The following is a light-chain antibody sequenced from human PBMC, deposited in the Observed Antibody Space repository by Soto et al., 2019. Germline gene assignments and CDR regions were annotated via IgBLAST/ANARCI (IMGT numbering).Light chain of an antibody. V-gene: IGKV2-28*01. CDR3: VQALQSPFS. J-gene: IGKJ4*01. CDR2: LGS. CDR1: QSLLHSNGYNY. Sequence: DVVMTQSPLSLPVTPGEPASISCRSSQSLLHSNGYNYLDWYLQKPRQSPQLLIYLGSNRASGVPERFSGSGSGTDFTLKISRVEAEDVGVYYCVQALQSPFSFGGGTKVEIK.